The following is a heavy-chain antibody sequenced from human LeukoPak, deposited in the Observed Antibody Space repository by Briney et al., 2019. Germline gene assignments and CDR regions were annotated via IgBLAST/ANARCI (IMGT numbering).Heavy chain of an antibody. J-gene: IGHJ4*02. V-gene: IGHV4-59*08. CDR1: GGSISSYY. CDR3: ARGGSTGGEVY. D-gene: IGHD3-10*01. Sequence: SETLSLTCTVSGGSISSYYWSWIRQPPGKGLEWIGYIYYSGSTNYNPSLKSRVTISVDTSKNQFSLKLSSVTAADTAVYYCARGGSTGGEVYWGQGTLVTVSS. CDR2: IYYSGST.